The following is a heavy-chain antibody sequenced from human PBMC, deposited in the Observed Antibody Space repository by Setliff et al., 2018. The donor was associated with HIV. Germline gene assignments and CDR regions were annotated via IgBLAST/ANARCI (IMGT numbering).Heavy chain of an antibody. D-gene: IGHD3-3*01. CDR2: INHSGST. J-gene: IGHJ6*04. CDR3: ARFGVVILRGLDV. CDR1: GGSFSGYY. V-gene: IGHV4-34*01. Sequence: SETLSLTCAVYGGSFSGYYWSWIRQPPGKGLEWIGQINHSGSTRYNPSPKSRVTISVDTSKNQFSLKVNSVTAADTAVYYWARFGVVILRGLDVWGKGTTVTAPQ.